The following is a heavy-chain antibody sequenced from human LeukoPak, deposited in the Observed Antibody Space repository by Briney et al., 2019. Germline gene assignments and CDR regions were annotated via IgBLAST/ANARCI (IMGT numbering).Heavy chain of an antibody. Sequence: GGSLRLSCAASGFTVSSNYMSWVRQAPGKGREWVSVIYSGGSTYYADSVKGRFAISRDNSKNTLYLQMNSLRAEDTAVYYCAREGRGGSYHDPFDYWGQGTLVTVSS. J-gene: IGHJ4*02. CDR1: GFTVSSNY. D-gene: IGHD1-26*01. CDR2: IYSGGST. V-gene: IGHV3-53*01. CDR3: AREGRGGSYHDPFDY.